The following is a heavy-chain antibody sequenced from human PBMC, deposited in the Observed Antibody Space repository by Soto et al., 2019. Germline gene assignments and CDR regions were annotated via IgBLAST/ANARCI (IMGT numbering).Heavy chain of an antibody. CDR3: ARDRMDSSSWGYYYYYYGMDV. CDR1: GFTFSSYS. D-gene: IGHD6-13*01. CDR2: ISSSSSYI. V-gene: IGHV3-21*01. J-gene: IGHJ6*02. Sequence: GGSLRLSCAASGFTFSSYSMNWVRQAPGKGLEWVSSISSSSSYIYYADSVKGRFTISRDNAKNSLYLQMNSLRAEDTAVYYCARDRMDSSSWGYYYYYYGMDVWGQGTTVTVSS.